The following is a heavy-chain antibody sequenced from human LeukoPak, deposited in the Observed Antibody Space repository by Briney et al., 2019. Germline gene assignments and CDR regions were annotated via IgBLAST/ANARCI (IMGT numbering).Heavy chain of an antibody. Sequence: PGGSRSLSWAPPGFTFSSYAMHCVRQAPGRGREWVAVISYDGTNEYYADSGTGRLIIARDNSKKPLYMQMNSRRAQDPAVYYWARPGYEVAGIDFWGKGTLVTVSS. J-gene: IGHJ4*02. V-gene: IGHV3-30*04. CDR2: ISYDGTNE. D-gene: IGHD6-19*01. CDR1: GFTFSSYA. CDR3: ARPGYEVAGIDF.